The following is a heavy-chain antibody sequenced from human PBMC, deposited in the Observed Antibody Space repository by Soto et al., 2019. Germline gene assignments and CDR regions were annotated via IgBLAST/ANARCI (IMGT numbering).Heavy chain of an antibody. Sequence: QVQLVQSGAEVKQPGASVKVSCKASGYTFTNYGFTCVRQAPGQGLEWLGGISTYNGNTKYAQKVQGRLTKTTDTSTSTANMELTSLRSDDTALYYCARTTVTASYYYMDVWGKGSTVTVSS. D-gene: IGHD4-17*01. CDR1: GYTFTNYG. CDR2: ISTYNGNT. V-gene: IGHV1-18*01. J-gene: IGHJ6*03. CDR3: ARTTVTASYYYMDV.